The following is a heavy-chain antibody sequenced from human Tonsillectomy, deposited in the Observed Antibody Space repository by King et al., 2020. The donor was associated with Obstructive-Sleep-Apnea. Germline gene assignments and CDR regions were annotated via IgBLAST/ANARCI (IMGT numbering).Heavy chain of an antibody. CDR2: ISSSSSYI. CDR1: GFTFSSYS. V-gene: IGHV3-21*01. D-gene: IGHD5-18*01. CDR3: AGQWLRQVDY. Sequence: VQLVESGGGLVKPGGSLRLSCAASGFTFSSYSMNWVRQAPGKGLEWVSSISSSSSYIYYADSVKGRFTISRDNAKNSLYLQMNSLRAEDTAVYYCAGQWLRQVDYWGQGTLVTVSS. J-gene: IGHJ4*02.